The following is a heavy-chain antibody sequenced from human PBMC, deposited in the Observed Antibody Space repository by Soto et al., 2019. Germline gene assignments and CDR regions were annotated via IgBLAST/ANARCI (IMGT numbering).Heavy chain of an antibody. D-gene: IGHD3-22*01. J-gene: IGHJ5*02. CDR1: GFTFSSYG. CDR3: ARDSGSYSSGYYNWFDP. Sequence: QVQLVESGGGVVQPGRSLRLSCAASGFTFSSYGMHWVRQAPGKGLEWVAVISYDGSNKYYADSVKGRFTISRDNSKNTLYLQMNSLRAEDTAVYYCARDSGSYSSGYYNWFDPWGQGTLVTVSS. V-gene: IGHV3-30*03. CDR2: ISYDGSNK.